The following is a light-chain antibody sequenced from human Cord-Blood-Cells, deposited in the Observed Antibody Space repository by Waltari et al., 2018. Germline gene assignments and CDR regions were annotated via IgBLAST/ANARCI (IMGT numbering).Light chain of an antibody. J-gene: IGLJ2*01. Sequence: SYELTQPPSVSVSPGQTASITCSGDKLGDKYACWYQQKPGQSPVLVIYQDSKRPSGIPERFSGSYSGNTATLTISGTQAMDEADYYCRAWDSSTVVFGGGTKLTVL. V-gene: IGLV3-1*01. CDR1: KLGDKY. CDR2: QDS. CDR3: RAWDSSTVV.